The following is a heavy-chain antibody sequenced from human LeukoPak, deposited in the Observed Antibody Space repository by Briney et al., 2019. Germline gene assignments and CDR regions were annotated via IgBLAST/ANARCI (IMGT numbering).Heavy chain of an antibody. CDR1: GFTFSSYA. Sequence: RTGRSLRLSCAASGFTFSSYAMHWVRQAPAKGLEWVAGISYDGSNKYYADSVKGRFTISRDNSKNTLYLQMNSLRAEDTAVYYCARGYSSSWYDAFDIWGQGTMVIVSS. CDR3: ARGYSSSWYDAFDI. D-gene: IGHD6-13*01. V-gene: IGHV3-30-3*01. J-gene: IGHJ3*02. CDR2: ISYDGSNK.